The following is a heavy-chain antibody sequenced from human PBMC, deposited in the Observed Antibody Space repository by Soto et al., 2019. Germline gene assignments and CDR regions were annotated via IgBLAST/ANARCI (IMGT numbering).Heavy chain of an antibody. CDR2: IYYSGST. CDR1: DYSISSGYY. V-gene: IGHV4-38-2*02. Sequence: SETLSLTCGVSDYSISSGYYWGWIRQPPGKGLEWIGNIYYSGSTYYNPSLKSRVTISVDTSKNQLSLKLSSVTAADTAVYYCARETGSGWYYFDYWGKGTLVTVSS. D-gene: IGHD6-19*01. CDR3: ARETGSGWYYFDY. J-gene: IGHJ4*02.